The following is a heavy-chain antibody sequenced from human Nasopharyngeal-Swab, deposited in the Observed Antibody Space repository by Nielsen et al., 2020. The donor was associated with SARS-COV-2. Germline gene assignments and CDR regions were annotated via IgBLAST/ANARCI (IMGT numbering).Heavy chain of an antibody. D-gene: IGHD5/OR15-5a*01. CDR3: ALAVYDYIDY. Sequence: GGSLRLSCAASGFTFSSYGVHWVRQAPGKGLGWVAVIPYDGSNKYYADSVKGRFTISRDNSKNTLYLQMNSLRAEDTAVYYCALAVYDYIDYWGQGTLVTVSS. V-gene: IGHV3-30*03. J-gene: IGHJ4*02. CDR2: IPYDGSNK. CDR1: GFTFSSYG.